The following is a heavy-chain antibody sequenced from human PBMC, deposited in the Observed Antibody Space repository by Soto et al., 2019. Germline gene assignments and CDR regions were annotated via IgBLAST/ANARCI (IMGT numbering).Heavy chain of an antibody. CDR3: ARWEGYSYTLDYYYYGMDV. Sequence: SETLSLTCTVSGGSISSYYWSWIRQPPGKGLEWIGYIYYSGSTNYNPSLKSRVTISVDTSKNQFSLKLSSVTAADTAVYYCARWEGYSYTLDYYYYGMDVWGQGTTVTVSS. CDR2: IYYSGST. J-gene: IGHJ6*02. CDR1: GGSISSYY. D-gene: IGHD5-18*01. V-gene: IGHV4-59*01.